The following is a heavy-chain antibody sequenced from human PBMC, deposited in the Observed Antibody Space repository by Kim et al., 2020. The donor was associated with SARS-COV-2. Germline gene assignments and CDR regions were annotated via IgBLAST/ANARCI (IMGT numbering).Heavy chain of an antibody. CDR3: ARVPPDYGGNYDAFDN. D-gene: IGHD4-17*01. Sequence: SGKSRFTCSRDNSKSTLYLQMNSRRAEDTAVYYCARVPPDYGGNYDAFDNWGQGTMVTVSS. V-gene: IGHV3-30*07. J-gene: IGHJ3*02.